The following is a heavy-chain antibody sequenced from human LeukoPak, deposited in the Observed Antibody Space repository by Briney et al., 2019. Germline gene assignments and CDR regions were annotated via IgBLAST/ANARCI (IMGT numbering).Heavy chain of an antibody. CDR1: GFSISSGYY. CDR3: AREGDYVWGSYRSVDY. Sequence: SETLSLTCTVSGFSISSGYYWGWIRQPPGKGLEWIGSIYHSGSTYYNPSLKSRVTISVDTSKNRFSLKLSSVTAADTAVYYCAREGDYVWGSYRSVDYWGQGTLVTVSS. J-gene: IGHJ4*02. V-gene: IGHV4-38-2*02. CDR2: IYHSGST. D-gene: IGHD3-16*02.